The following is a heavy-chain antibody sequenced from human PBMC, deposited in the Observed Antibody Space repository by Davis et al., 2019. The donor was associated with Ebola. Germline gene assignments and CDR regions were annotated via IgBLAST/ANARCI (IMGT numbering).Heavy chain of an antibody. D-gene: IGHD4-17*01. Sequence: SETLSLTCTVSGGSISSYYWSWIRQPPGKGLEWIGYIYYSGSTNYNPSLKSRVTISVDTSKNQFSLKLSSVTAADTAVYYCARMGSYGDYTFDYWGQGTLVTVSS. V-gene: IGHV4-59*08. CDR1: GGSISSYY. J-gene: IGHJ4*02. CDR3: ARMGSYGDYTFDY. CDR2: IYYSGST.